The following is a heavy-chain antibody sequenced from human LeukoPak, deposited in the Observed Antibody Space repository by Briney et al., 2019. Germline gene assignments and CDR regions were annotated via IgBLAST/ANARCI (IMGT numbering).Heavy chain of an antibody. Sequence: SETLSLTCAVYGGSFSGYYWSRIRQPPGKGLEWIGEINHSGSTNYNPSLNSRVSISVDTSKNQFSLKLSSVTAADTAVYYCARGRPGIIVVVPAAVLFDYWGQGTLVTVSS. CDR1: GGSFSGYY. D-gene: IGHD2-2*01. J-gene: IGHJ4*02. V-gene: IGHV4-34*01. CDR3: ARGRPGIIVVVPAAVLFDY. CDR2: INHSGST.